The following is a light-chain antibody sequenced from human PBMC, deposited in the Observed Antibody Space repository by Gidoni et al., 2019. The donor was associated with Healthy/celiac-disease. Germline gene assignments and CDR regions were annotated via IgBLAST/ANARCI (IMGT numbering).Light chain of an antibody. CDR2: DTS. Sequence: QAVVTQEPSLTVSPGETVTLTCGSSTGAVTSGHYPYWFQQKPGQAPRTLIYDTSNKHSWTPARFSGSLLGGKAALTLSGAQPEDEAEYYCLLSYSGARPLFGGGTKLTVL. V-gene: IGLV7-46*01. J-gene: IGLJ2*01. CDR3: LLSYSGARPL. CDR1: TGAVTSGHY.